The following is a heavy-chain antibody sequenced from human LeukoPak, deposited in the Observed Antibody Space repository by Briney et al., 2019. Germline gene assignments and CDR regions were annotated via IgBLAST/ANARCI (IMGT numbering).Heavy chain of an antibody. V-gene: IGHV1-69*05. CDR1: GGTFSSYA. Sequence: ASVKVSCKASGGTFSSYAISWVRQTPGQGLEWMGRIIPIFGTANYAQKFQGRVTITTDESTSTAYIELSSLRSEDTAVYYCARDEPYYYYFDYWGQGTLVTVSS. CDR2: IIPIFGTA. J-gene: IGHJ4*02. D-gene: IGHD3-10*01. CDR3: ARDEPYYYYFDY.